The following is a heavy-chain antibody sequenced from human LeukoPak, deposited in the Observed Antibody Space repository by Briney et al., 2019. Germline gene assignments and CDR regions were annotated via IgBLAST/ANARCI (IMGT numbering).Heavy chain of an antibody. J-gene: IGHJ4*02. V-gene: IGHV3-30*04. CDR1: GFTFSSYA. CDR2: ISYDGSNK. CDR3: AKSHTAMVTDVLDFDY. D-gene: IGHD5-18*01. Sequence: GGCLRLSCAASGFTFSSYAMHWVRQGPGKGLGRVAVISYDGSNKYYADSVKGRFTISRENSKNTLYLQMNSLRAEDTAVYYCAKSHTAMVTDVLDFDYWGQGTLVTVSS.